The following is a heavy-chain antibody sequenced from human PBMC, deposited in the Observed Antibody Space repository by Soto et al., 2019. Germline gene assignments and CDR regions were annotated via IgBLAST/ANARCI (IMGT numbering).Heavy chain of an antibody. V-gene: IGHV1-69*02. CDR3: ARNGGGDCYPLYNWFDP. Sequence: QVQLVQSGAEVKKPGSSVKVSCKASGGTFSSYPISWVRQAPGQGLEWMGRIIPILGIANYAQKFQGRVTITADKSTSTAYMELSSLRSEDTAVYYCARNGGGDCYPLYNWFDPWGQGTLVTVSS. CDR2: IIPILGIA. J-gene: IGHJ5*02. CDR1: GGTFSSYP. D-gene: IGHD2-21*02.